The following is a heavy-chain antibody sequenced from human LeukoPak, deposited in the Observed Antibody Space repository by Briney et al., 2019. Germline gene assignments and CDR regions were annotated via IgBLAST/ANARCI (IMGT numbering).Heavy chain of an antibody. CDR2: INHSGNT. CDR1: GGSFSDYY. CDR3: ARGYGSGSYRYYYGMDV. J-gene: IGHJ6*02. D-gene: IGHD3-10*01. V-gene: IGHV4-34*01. Sequence: SETLSLTCAVSGGSFSDYYWNWIRQSPGKGLEWIGEINHSGNTEFNPSLESRVTISVDTSKNQFSLKLSSVTAADTAVYYCARGYGSGSYRYYYGMDVWGQGTTVTVSS.